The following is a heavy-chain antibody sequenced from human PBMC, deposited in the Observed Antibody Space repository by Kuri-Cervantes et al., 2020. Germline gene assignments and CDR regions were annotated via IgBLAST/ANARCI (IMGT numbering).Heavy chain of an antibody. CDR2: AHHSGTT. CDR1: GDSIRSDHL. CDR3: VSGRPRGAPYFDY. D-gene: IGHD3-10*01. J-gene: IGHJ4*02. V-gene: IGHV4-4*02. Sequence: SQTLSLTCEVSGDSIRSDHLWTWVRQPPGKGLERIGEAHHSGTTNYNPSLKSRVTTSVDTSKNQFSLSLTSVTAADTAVYYCVSGRPRGAPYFDYWGQGTLVTVSS.